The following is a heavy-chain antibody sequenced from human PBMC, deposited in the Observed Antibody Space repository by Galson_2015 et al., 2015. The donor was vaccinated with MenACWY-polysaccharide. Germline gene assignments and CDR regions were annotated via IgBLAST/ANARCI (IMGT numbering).Heavy chain of an antibody. CDR2: IYPGDSKH. Sequence: QSGAEVKRPGESLKISCKGSGYTFTRYWIGWVRQMPGKGLEWMGIIYPGDSKHRYSPSFQGQVNISAEKSISTAYLQWSSLKASYTAIYYCARRGAATAFWYFDLWGRASQGIVSS. CDR3: ARRGAATAFWYFDL. CDR1: GYTFTRYW. J-gene: IGHJ2*01. D-gene: IGHD1-1*01. V-gene: IGHV5-51*03.